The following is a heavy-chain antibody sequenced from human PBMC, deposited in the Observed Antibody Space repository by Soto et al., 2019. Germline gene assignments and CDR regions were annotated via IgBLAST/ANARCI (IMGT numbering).Heavy chain of an antibody. V-gene: IGHV6-1*01. Sequence: SQTLSLTCAISGDSVSSNSAAWNWIRQSPSRGLEWLGRTYYRSKWYSVYAVSVKSRATIKPDTSKNQFSLQLNSVTPEDTAVYYCARSEAGGRAMVRGVIHRYYFDYWGQGTLVTVSS. CDR2: TYYRSKWYS. CDR3: ARSEAGGRAMVRGVIHRYYFDY. CDR1: GDSVSSNSAA. J-gene: IGHJ4*02. D-gene: IGHD3-10*01.